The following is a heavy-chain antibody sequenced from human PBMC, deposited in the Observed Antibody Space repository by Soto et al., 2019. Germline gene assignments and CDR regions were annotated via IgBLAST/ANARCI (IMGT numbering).Heavy chain of an antibody. J-gene: IGHJ1*01. Sequence: ASVKVSCKASGYTFTSYYKHWVRQAPGQGLEWMGIINPSGGSTSYAQKFQGRVTMTRDTSTSTVYMELSSLRSEDTAVYYCARHSWPQLLSQDWGQGTLVTVSS. V-gene: IGHV1-46*01. CDR2: INPSGGST. CDR3: ARHSWPQLLSQD. CDR1: GYTFTSYY. D-gene: IGHD5-12*01.